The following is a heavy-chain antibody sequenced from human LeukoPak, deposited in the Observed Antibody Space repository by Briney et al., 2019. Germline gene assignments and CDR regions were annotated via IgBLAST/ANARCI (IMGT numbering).Heavy chain of an antibody. D-gene: IGHD3-16*02. CDR2: INAGNGNT. CDR1: GYTFTSYA. Sequence: ASVKVSCKASGYTFTSYAMHWVRQAPGQRLEWMGRINAGNGNTKYSQKFQGRVTITRDTSASTAYMELSSLRSEDTAVYYCARDSLIYDYVWGSYRPDYFDYWGQGTLVTVSS. J-gene: IGHJ4*02. CDR3: ARDSLIYDYVWGSYRPDYFDY. V-gene: IGHV1-3*01.